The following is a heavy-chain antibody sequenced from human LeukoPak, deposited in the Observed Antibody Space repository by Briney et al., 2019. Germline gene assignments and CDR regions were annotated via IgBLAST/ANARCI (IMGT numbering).Heavy chain of an antibody. CDR3: ARVLRSVTYYFDY. V-gene: IGHV4-39*06. J-gene: IGHJ4*02. D-gene: IGHD4-17*01. CDR2: IYYSGST. Sequence: SETLSLTCTVSGGSISSSSYYRGWVRQPPGKGLEWIGSIYYSGSTYYNPSLKSRVTISVDTSKNQFPLKLSSVTAADTAVYYCARVLRSVTYYFDYWGQGTLVTVSS. CDR1: GGSISSSSYY.